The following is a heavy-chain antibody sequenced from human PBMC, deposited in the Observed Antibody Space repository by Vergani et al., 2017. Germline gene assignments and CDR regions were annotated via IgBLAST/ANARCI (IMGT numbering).Heavy chain of an antibody. J-gene: IGHJ4*02. V-gene: IGHV5-51*01. Sequence: EVMLVQSGAEVKKPGESLKISCKYSESSFISNEIAWVRQMSGKGLQWMGNITPIYSKIAYSPSFQGQAIMSLDKSITTAYLQWRSLKASDTAIYYCTRHVPCGDGACLHFDHWGQGTQVTVSS. CDR2: ITPIYSKI. D-gene: IGHD2-21*01. CDR1: ESSFISNE. CDR3: TRHVPCGDGACLHFDH.